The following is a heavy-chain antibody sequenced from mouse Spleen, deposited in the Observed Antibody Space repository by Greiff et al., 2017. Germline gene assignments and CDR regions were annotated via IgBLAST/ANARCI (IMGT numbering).Heavy chain of an antibody. CDR2: IRLKSDNYAT. D-gene: IGHD2-14*01. Sequence: EVKVEESGGGLVQPGGSMKLSCVASGFTFSNYWMNWVRQSPEKGLEWVAQIRLKSDNYATHYAESVKGRFTISRDDSKSSVYLQMNNLRAEDTGIYYCTSYYRYDYFDYWGQGTTLTVSS. J-gene: IGHJ2*01. CDR3: TSYYRYDYFDY. V-gene: IGHV6-3*01. CDR1: GFTFSNYW.